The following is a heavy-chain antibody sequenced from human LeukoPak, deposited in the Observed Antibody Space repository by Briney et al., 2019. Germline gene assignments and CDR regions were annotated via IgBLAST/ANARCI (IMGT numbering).Heavy chain of an antibody. J-gene: IGHJ5*02. D-gene: IGHD6-13*01. CDR3: ARDYRREHSWYLGPYNWFDP. CDR1: EFTFSSYN. CDR2: ISSSSSYI. V-gene: IGHV3-21*01. Sequence: GGSLRLSCAASEFTFSSYNMNWVRQAPGKGLEWVSSISSSSSYIYYADSVKGRFTISRDNAKNSLYLQMNSLRAEDTAVYYCARDYRREHSWYLGPYNWFDPWGQGTLVTVSS.